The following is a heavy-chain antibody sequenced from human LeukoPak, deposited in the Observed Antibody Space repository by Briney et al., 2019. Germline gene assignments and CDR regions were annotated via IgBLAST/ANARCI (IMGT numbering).Heavy chain of an antibody. CDR3: ARDRLRFDYYDSSGYYLIFDY. V-gene: IGHV3-7*01. CDR1: GFTFSNYW. D-gene: IGHD3-22*01. CDR2: INQDGGEK. J-gene: IGHJ4*02. Sequence: GGSLRLSCAASGFTFSNYWMTWVRQAPGKGLEWVANINQDGGEKYYVDSVKGRFTISRDNARNSLYLQIHSLRAEDTAVYYCARDRLRFDYYDSSGYYLIFDYWGQGILVSVSS.